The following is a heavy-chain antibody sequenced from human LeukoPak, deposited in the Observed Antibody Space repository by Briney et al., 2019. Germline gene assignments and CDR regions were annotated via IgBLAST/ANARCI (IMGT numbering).Heavy chain of an antibody. CDR3: TTGPSQWLQSNDYYYYGMDV. CDR2: IKSKTDGATT. J-gene: IGHJ6*02. CDR1: GFTFSNAW. D-gene: IGHD6-19*01. Sequence: GGSLRLSCAASGFTFSNAWMSWVRQAPGKGLEWVGRIKSKTDGATTDYAAPVKGRFTISRDDSKNTLYLQMNSLKTEDTAVYYCTTGPSQWLQSNDYYYYGMDVWGQGTTVTVSS. V-gene: IGHV3-15*01.